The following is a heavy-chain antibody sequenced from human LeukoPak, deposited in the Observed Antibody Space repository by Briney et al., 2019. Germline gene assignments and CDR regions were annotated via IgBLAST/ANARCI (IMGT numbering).Heavy chain of an antibody. Sequence: PGGSLRLSCAASGFSFSAYALHWVRQAPGKGLEWVAFIRNDESYRHYADSVKGRFTISRDNSRNTLYLQGNSLRPEDTGTYYCSTEPPVPPPSPHDYGDDFSDYWGQGTLVTVSS. CDR1: GFSFSAYA. CDR2: IRNDESYR. J-gene: IGHJ4*02. CDR3: STEPPVPPPSPHDYGDDFSDY. V-gene: IGHV3-30*02. D-gene: IGHD4-17*01.